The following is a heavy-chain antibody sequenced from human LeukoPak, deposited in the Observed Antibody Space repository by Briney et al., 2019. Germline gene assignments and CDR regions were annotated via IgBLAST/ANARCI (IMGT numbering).Heavy chain of an antibody. J-gene: IGHJ6*02. CDR2: IRSKANSYAT. CDR1: GFTFSGSA. Sequence: PGGSLRLSCAASGFTFSGSAMHWVRQASGKGLEWVGRIRSKANSYATAYAASVKGRFTISRDDSKNTAYLQMNSPKTEDTAVYYCTRRPGYCSGGSCSRLPYGMDVWGQGTTVTVSS. V-gene: IGHV3-73*01. D-gene: IGHD2-15*01. CDR3: TRRPGYCSGGSCSRLPYGMDV.